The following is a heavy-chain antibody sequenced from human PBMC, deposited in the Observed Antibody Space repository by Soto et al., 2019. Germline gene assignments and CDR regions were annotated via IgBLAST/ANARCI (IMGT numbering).Heavy chain of an antibody. CDR1: GFTFSSYS. J-gene: IGHJ3*02. CDR3: ARQMTTVATGAFDI. D-gene: IGHD4-17*01. CDR2: ISSSSSYI. Sequence: PGGSLRLSCAASGFTFSSYSMNWVHQAPGKGLEWVSSISSSSSYIYYADSVKGRFTISRDNAKNSLYLQMNSLRAEDTAVYYCARQMTTVATGAFDIWGQGTMVTVSS. V-gene: IGHV3-21*01.